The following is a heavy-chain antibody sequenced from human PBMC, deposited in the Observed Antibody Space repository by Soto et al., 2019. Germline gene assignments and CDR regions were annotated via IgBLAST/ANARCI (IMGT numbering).Heavy chain of an antibody. D-gene: IGHD3-22*01. CDR3: ASLGALYDSTLRRYYYYGMDV. J-gene: IGHJ6*02. Sequence: GASVKVSCKSSGGTFSSYAISWPRHYHGQGLECMVGIIPIFGTANYAQKFQGRVTITADESTSTAYMELSSLRSEDTAVYYCASLGALYDSTLRRYYYYGMDVWGQGTTVTVSS. CDR2: IIPIFGTA. CDR1: GGTFSSYA. V-gene: IGHV1-69*13.